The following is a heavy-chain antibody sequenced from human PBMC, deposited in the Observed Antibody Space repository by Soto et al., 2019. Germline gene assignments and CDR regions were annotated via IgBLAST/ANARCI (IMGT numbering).Heavy chain of an antibody. CDR1: GFSLSNARMG. CDR2: IFSNDEK. V-gene: IGHV2-26*01. CDR3: ARETYYYDSSGYYDY. Sequence: QVTLKESGPVLVKPTETLTLTCTVSGFSLSNARMGVSWIRQPPGKALEWLAHIFSNDEKSYSTSLKSRLTISKDTSKSQVDLTMTNMDPVDTATYYGARETYYYDSSGYYDYWGQGTLVTVSS. D-gene: IGHD3-22*01. J-gene: IGHJ4*02.